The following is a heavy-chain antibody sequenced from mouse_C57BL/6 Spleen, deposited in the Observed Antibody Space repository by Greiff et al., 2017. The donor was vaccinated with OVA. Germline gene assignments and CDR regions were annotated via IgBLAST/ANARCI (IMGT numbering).Heavy chain of an antibody. V-gene: IGHV3-1*01. CDR3: ARGDYGSSYGFAY. D-gene: IGHD1-1*01. CDR1: GYSITSGYD. J-gene: IGHJ3*01. Sequence: ESGPGMVKPSQSLSLTCTVTGYSITSGYDWHWIRHFPGNKLEWMGYISYSGSTNYNPSLKSRISITHDTSKNHFFLKLNSVTTEDTATYYCARGDYGSSYGFAYWGQGTLVTVSA. CDR2: ISYSGST.